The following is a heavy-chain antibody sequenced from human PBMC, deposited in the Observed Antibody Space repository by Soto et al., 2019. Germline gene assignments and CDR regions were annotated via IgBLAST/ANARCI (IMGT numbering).Heavy chain of an antibody. CDR2: ISSSSSYT. J-gene: IGHJ6*02. D-gene: IGHD3-10*01. Sequence: GGSLRLSCAASGFTFSDYYMSWIRQAPGKGLEWVSYISSSSSYTNYADFVKGRFTISRDNAKNSLYLQMNSLRAEDTAIYYCAKDLHWFAMDVWGQGTTVTVSS. CDR1: GFTFSDYY. CDR3: AKDLHWFAMDV. V-gene: IGHV3-11*05.